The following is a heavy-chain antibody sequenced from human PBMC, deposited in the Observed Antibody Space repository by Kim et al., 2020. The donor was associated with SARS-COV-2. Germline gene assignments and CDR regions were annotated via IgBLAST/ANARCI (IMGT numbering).Heavy chain of an antibody. J-gene: IGHJ3*02. CDR2: ISGSGGST. V-gene: IGHV3-23*01. D-gene: IGHD2-2*01. Sequence: GGSLRLSCAASGFTFSSYAMSWVRQAPGKGLEWVSAISGSGGSTYYADSVKGRFTISRDNSKNALYLQMNSLRAEDTAVYYCANVRGGIVVVPAAHDAFDIWGQGTMVTVSS. CDR3: ANVRGGIVVVPAAHDAFDI. CDR1: GFTFSSYA.